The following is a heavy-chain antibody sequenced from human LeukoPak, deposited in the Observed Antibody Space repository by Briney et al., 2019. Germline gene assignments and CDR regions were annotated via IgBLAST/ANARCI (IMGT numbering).Heavy chain of an antibody. V-gene: IGHV4-38-2*02. D-gene: IGHD6-13*01. CDR1: GYSISSGYY. J-gene: IGHJ6*04. CDR3: AREKAAAGKGYYGMDV. Sequence: SETLSLTCAVSGYSISSGYYWGWIRQPPGKGLEWIGSIYHSGSTYYNPSLKSRVTISVDTSENQFSLKLSSVTAADTAVYYCAREKAAAGKGYYGMDVWGKETTVTVSS. CDR2: IYHSGST.